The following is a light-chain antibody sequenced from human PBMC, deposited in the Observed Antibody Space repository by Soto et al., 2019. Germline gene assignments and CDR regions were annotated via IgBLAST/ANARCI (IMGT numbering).Light chain of an antibody. Sequence: DIQMTQSPSSLSASVGDRVTITCRASQGISNYLAWYQQKPGKVPKLLIYAASTLEPGVPSRFSGSGSGTDFTLTISSLQSEDVATYYCQKYNSAPCTFGPGTKVDIK. CDR2: AAS. CDR1: QGISNY. CDR3: QKYNSAPCT. J-gene: IGKJ3*01. V-gene: IGKV1-27*01.